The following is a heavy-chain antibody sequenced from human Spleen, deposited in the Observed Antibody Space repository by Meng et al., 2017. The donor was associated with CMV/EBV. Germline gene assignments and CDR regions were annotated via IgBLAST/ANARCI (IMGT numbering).Heavy chain of an antibody. J-gene: IGHJ3*02. CDR2: INEPGTET. CDR1: GFSFSNYY. D-gene: IGHD3-3*01. CDR3: ARYSREFWSGYSGFDI. V-gene: IGHV3-7*01. Sequence: GGSLRLSCAASGFSFSNYYMTWIRQAPGKGLEWVANINEPGTETYYVDSVKGRFTISRDNAKNSLYLEMNSLRAEDTAVFYCARYSREFWSGYSGFDIWGHGTSVTVSS.